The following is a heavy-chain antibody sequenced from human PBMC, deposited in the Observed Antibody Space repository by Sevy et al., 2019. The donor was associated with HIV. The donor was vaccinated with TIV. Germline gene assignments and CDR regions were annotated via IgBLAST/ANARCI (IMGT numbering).Heavy chain of an antibody. V-gene: IGHV3-15*01. CDR3: TTDRFTIFGVVIIGYFDY. CDR1: GFTFSNAW. D-gene: IGHD3-3*01. J-gene: IGHJ4*02. CDR2: IKSKTDGGTT. Sequence: AGSLRLSCAASGFTFSNAWMSWVRQAPGKGLEWVGRIKSKTDGGTTDYAAPVKGRFTISRDDSKNTLYLQMNSLKTEDTAVYYCTTDRFTIFGVVIIGYFDYWGQGTLVTVSS.